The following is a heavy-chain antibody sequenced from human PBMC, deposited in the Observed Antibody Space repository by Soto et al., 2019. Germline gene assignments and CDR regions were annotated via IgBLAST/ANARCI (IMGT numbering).Heavy chain of an antibody. CDR2: IWYDGSNK. Sequence: QVQLVESGGGVVQPGRSQRLSCAASGFTFSSYGMHWVSQAPGKGLEWVAVIWYDGSNKYYVDSVKGRLPISRDNSKNMLYLIMNSLRAQNMAIYYCMRVEDAPMVYYYYGMDVWGQGTTVTVSS. J-gene: IGHJ6*02. CDR3: MRVEDAPMVYYYYGMDV. CDR1: GFTFSSYG. D-gene: IGHD5-18*01. V-gene: IGHV3-33*01.